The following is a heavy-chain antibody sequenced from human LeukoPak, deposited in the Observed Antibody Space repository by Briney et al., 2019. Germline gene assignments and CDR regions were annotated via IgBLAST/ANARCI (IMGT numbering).Heavy chain of an antibody. V-gene: IGHV4-39*07. CDR2: IYYSGST. J-gene: IGHJ4*02. CDR3: ARDPRLSIGAARPL. D-gene: IGHD6-6*01. Sequence: PGRSLRLSCAASGFIFSSYGMHWVRQAPGKGLEWIGSIYYSGSTYYNPSLKSRVTISVDTSKNQFSLKLSSVTAADTAVYYCARDPRLSIGAARPLWGQGTLVTVSS. CDR1: GFIFSSYG.